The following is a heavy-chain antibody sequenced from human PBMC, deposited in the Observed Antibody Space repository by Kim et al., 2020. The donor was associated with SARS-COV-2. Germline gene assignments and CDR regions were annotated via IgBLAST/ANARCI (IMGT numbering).Heavy chain of an antibody. D-gene: IGHD4-17*01. CDR2: IYYSGST. V-gene: IGHV4-39*01. CDR3: ARRDYGGFDY. J-gene: IGHJ4*02. Sequence: SETLSLTCTVFGGSISDRNYNWGWIRQPPGKGLEWIGSIYYSGSTFYSPSLKSRLTISVDTSKNQFSLKLSSVTAADTAAYYCARRDYGGFDYWGQGTRVTVSS. CDR1: GGSISDRNYN.